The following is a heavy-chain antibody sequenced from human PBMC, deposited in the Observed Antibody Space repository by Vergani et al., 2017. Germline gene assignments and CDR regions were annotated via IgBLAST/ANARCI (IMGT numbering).Heavy chain of an antibody. Sequence: QVQLVQSGAEVKKPGASVKVSCKASGYTFTGYYMHWVRQAPGQGLEWMGWISAYNGNTNYAQKLQGRVTMTTDTSTSTAYMELRSLRSDDTAVYYCARDGHRKSMVTRPIDYWGQGTLVTVSS. CDR1: GYTFTGYY. V-gene: IGHV1-18*04. CDR3: ARDGHRKSMVTRPIDY. D-gene: IGHD2-21*02. CDR2: ISAYNGNT. J-gene: IGHJ4*02.